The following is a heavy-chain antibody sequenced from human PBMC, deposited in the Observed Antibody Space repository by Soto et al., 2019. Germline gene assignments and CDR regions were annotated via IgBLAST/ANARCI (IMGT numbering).Heavy chain of an antibody. D-gene: IGHD2-15*01. Sequence: TLSLTCTVSGGSISPFYWSWVRQPPGKGLEWIGYLYYSGNTNYNPSLKSRVTISVDASKNQVSLRLTSVTAADTAVYYCARVGGVAARTFDYWGQGTVVTISS. CDR1: GGSISPFY. J-gene: IGHJ4*02. V-gene: IGHV4-59*01. CDR2: LYYSGNT. CDR3: ARVGGVAARTFDY.